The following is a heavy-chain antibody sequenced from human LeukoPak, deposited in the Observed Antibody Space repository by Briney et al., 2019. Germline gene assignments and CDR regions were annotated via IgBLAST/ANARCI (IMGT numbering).Heavy chain of an antibody. CDR3: ARPLTGYSYFDY. J-gene: IGHJ4*02. D-gene: IGHD3-9*01. V-gene: IGHV4-30-2*03. Sequence: PSETLSLTCTVSGGPMSSGGYSWSWIRQPPGKGLEWIGYIYHSGTSYHSPSLQSRVTISVDTSKNQFSLKLNSVTAADTAVYYCARPLTGYSYFDYWGQGTLVTVSS. CDR2: IYHSGTS. CDR1: GGPMSSGGYS.